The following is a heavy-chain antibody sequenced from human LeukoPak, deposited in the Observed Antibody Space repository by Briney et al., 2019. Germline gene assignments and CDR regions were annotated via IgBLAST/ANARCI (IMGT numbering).Heavy chain of an antibody. CDR2: INNDGSTT. Sequence: PGGSLRLSCAASAFTFSSYCMHWVRQAPGKGLVWVSRINNDGSTTTYADSVKGRFTISRDNAKNSLYLQMNSLRAEDTAVYYCAREDSAMAGTRFIYYFDYWGQGTLVTVSS. D-gene: IGHD6-19*01. V-gene: IGHV3-74*01. CDR1: AFTFSSYC. J-gene: IGHJ4*02. CDR3: AREDSAMAGTRFIYYFDY.